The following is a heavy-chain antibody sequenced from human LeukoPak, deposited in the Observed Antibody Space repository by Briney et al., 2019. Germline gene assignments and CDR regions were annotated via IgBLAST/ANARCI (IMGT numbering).Heavy chain of an antibody. J-gene: IGHJ3*02. D-gene: IGHD4-17*01. CDR2: IYPGDSDT. CDR3: ARALDYGDYEDAFDI. Sequence: GESLRISCKGSGYSFTSYWIGWVRQMPGKGLEWMGIIYPGDSDTRYSPSFQGQVTISADKSISTAYLQWSSLKASDTAMYYCARALDYGDYEDAFDIWGQGTMVTVSS. V-gene: IGHV5-51*01. CDR1: GYSFTSYW.